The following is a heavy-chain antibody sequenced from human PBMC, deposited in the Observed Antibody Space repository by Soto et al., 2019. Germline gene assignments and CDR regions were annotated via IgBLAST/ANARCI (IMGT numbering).Heavy chain of an antibody. J-gene: IGHJ3*02. CDR3: ARARYDSSQDAFDI. V-gene: IGHV1-69*13. D-gene: IGHD3-22*01. Sequence: GASVKVSCKASGGTFSSYAISWVRQAPGQGLEWMGGIIPIFGTASYAQKFQGRVTITADESTSTAYMELSSLRSEDTAVYYCARARYDSSQDAFDIWGQGTMVTVSS. CDR2: IIPIFGTA. CDR1: GGTFSSYA.